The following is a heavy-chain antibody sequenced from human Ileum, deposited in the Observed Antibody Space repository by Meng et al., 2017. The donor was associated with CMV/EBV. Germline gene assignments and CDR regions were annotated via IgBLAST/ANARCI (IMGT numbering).Heavy chain of an antibody. CDR1: GFTFSSYG. CDR3: TKNSQGSPGEFWGGLCFLL. CDR2: ISDNGHRT. V-gene: IGHV3-23*01. J-gene: IGHJ4*02. D-gene: IGHD3-3*01. Sequence: GESLKISCAASGFTFSSYGMDWVRQSPGKGLEWISGISDNGHRTYQVDSVRGRFTISRDNPNNMLYLRMGSLRAEDTVVYYCTKNSQGSPGEFWGGLCFLLWGRGTLVTVSS.